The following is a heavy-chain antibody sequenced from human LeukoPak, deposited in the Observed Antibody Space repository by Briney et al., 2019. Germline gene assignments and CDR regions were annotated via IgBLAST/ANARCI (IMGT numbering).Heavy chain of an antibody. CDR1: GFTFSSYG. D-gene: IGHD2-21*02. V-gene: IGHV3-30*02. CDR3: AKASLDDFYYYMDV. J-gene: IGHJ6*03. Sequence: GGSLRLSCAASGFTFSSYGMHWVRQAPGKGLEWVAFIRYDGSNKYYADSVKGRFTISRYNSKNTLYLQMNSLRAEDTAVYYCAKASLDDFYYYMDVWGKGNTVTISS. CDR2: IRYDGSNK.